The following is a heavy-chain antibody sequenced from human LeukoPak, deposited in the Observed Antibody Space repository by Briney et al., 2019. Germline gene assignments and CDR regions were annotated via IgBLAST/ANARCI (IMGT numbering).Heavy chain of an antibody. Sequence: ASLKVSCKASGYTFTGYYMHWVRQAPGQGLEWMGWINPNSGGTNYAQKFQGRVTMTRDTSISTAYMELSRLRSDDTAVYYCASLTYTTDRYYYYYYMDVWGKGTTVTVSS. D-gene: IGHD2-2*02. CDR3: ASLTYTTDRYYYYYYMDV. J-gene: IGHJ6*03. CDR2: INPNSGGT. CDR1: GYTFTGYY. V-gene: IGHV1-2*02.